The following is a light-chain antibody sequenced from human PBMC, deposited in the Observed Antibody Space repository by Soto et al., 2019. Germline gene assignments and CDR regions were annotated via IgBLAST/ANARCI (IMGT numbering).Light chain of an antibody. CDR2: KAS. Sequence: IQMTPSPSSLSASVGASVTITCWASQGIRNDLGWYQQKPGKAPKLLIYKASTLKSGVPSRFSGSGSGTEFTLTISSLQPDDFATYYCQHYNSYSEAFGQGTKVDIK. CDR3: QHYNSYSEA. CDR1: QGIRND. V-gene: IGKV1-5*03. J-gene: IGKJ1*01.